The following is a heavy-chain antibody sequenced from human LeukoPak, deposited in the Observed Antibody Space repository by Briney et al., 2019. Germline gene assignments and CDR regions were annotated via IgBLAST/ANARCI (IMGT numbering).Heavy chain of an antibody. D-gene: IGHD5-18*01. V-gene: IGHV4-30-4*01. CDR2: IYYSGST. Sequence: SQTLSLTCTVSGVSISSGDYYWSWIRQPPGKGPEWIGYIYYSGSTYYNPSLKSRVTISVDTSKNQFSLKLSSVTAAHTAVYYCASWWIQLWAYYFDYWGQGTLVTVSS. CDR1: GVSISSGDYY. CDR3: ASWWIQLWAYYFDY. J-gene: IGHJ4*02.